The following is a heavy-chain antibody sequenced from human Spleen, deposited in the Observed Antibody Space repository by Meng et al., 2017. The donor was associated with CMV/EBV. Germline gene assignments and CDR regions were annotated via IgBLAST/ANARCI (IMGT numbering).Heavy chain of an antibody. CDR2: ISGTSRYI. CDR3: ARGGYCSGGSCYRAGF. D-gene: IGHD2-15*01. CDR1: GSSFSSYM. Sequence: GESLKISCASSGSSFSSYMMTWVRQAPGKGLEWVSSISGTSRYIYYADSLKGRFTISRDNARNSLYLQMNSLRAEDTAVYYCARGGYCSGGSCYRAGFWGQGTLVTVSS. J-gene: IGHJ4*02. V-gene: IGHV3-21*01.